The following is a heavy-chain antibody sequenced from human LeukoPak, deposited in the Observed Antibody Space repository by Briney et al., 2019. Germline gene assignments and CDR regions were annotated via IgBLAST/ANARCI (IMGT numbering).Heavy chain of an antibody. CDR2: IDTSGDNV. CDR1: GFTFSDYY. Sequence: GGSLRLSCAASGFTFSDYYMTWIRQAPGKGLDWVSYIDTSGDNVFYAGSVKGRFTISRDNAKNSLYLQMNSLRAEDTAVYYCARAPSAEYQLLNFDYWGQGTLVTVPS. D-gene: IGHD2-2*01. V-gene: IGHV3-11*04. CDR3: ARAPSAEYQLLNFDY. J-gene: IGHJ4*02.